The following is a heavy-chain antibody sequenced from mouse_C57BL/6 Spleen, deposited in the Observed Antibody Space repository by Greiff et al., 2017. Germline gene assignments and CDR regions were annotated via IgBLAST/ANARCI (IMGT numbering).Heavy chain of an antibody. D-gene: IGHD4-1*01. J-gene: IGHJ3*01. CDR2: IWSGGST. Sequence: QVQLKESGPGLVQPSQSLSITCTVSGFSLTSYGVHWVRQSPGKGLEWLGVIWSGGSTDYNAAFISRLSISKDNSKSQVFCKMNSLQADDTAIYYCALANWDVAWFAYWGQGTLVTVSA. CDR1: GFSLTSYG. V-gene: IGHV2-2*01. CDR3: ALANWDVAWFAY.